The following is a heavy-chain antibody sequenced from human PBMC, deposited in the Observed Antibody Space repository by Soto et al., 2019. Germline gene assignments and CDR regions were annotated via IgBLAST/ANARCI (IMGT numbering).Heavy chain of an antibody. V-gene: IGHV3-33*01. CDR2: IWYDGSNK. CDR1: GFTFSSYG. CDR3: ARGNRYLVY. Sequence: QVQLVESGGGVVQPGRSLRLSCAASGFTFSSYGMHWVRQAPGKGLEWVAVIWYDGSNKYYADSVKGRFTISRDNSKNTLYLQINSLRAEDTAVYYCARGNRYLVYWGQGTLVTVSS. J-gene: IGHJ4*02. D-gene: IGHD1-20*01.